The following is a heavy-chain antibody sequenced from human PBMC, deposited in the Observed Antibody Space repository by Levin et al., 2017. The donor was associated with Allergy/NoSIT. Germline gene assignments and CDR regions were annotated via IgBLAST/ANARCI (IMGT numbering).Heavy chain of an antibody. CDR2: IYSGGST. CDR3: ARGFGEIVVVPAAKPVYYYYYYMDG. V-gene: IGHV3-53*01. Sequence: GGSLRLSCAASGFTVSSNYMSWVRQAPGKGLEWVSVIYSGGSTYYADSVKGRFTISRDNSKNTLYLQMNSLRAEDTAVYYCARGFGEIVVVPAAKPVYYYYYYMDGWGKGTTVTVSS. J-gene: IGHJ6*03. CDR1: GFTVSSNY. D-gene: IGHD2-2*01.